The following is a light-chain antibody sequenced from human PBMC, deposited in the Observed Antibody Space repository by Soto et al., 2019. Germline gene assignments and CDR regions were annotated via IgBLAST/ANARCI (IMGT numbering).Light chain of an antibody. CDR1: QSLLHSNGYNY. V-gene: IGKV2-28*01. CDR3: MQAIQPPPWT. CDR2: LGS. Sequence: DIVMTQSPLSLPVTPGEPASISCRSSQSLLHSNGYNYLDWYLQKPGQSPQLLIYLGSNRASGVHDRFSGSGSGTDFTLKISRVEAEDVGVYYCMQAIQPPPWTFGQGTKVQIK. J-gene: IGKJ1*01.